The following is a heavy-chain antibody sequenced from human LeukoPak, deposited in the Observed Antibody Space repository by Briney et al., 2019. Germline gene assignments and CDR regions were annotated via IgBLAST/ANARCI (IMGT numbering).Heavy chain of an antibody. J-gene: IGHJ4*02. CDR2: ISSSSSTI. V-gene: IGHV3-48*04. D-gene: IGHD3-22*01. Sequence: GGSLRLSCAASGFTFSSYSMNWVRQAPGKGLEWVSYISSSSSTIYYADSVKGRFTISRDNAKNSLYLQMNSLRAEDTAVYYCARAPITMSVEPHFDYWGQGTLVTVSS. CDR3: ARAPITMSVEPHFDY. CDR1: GFTFSSYS.